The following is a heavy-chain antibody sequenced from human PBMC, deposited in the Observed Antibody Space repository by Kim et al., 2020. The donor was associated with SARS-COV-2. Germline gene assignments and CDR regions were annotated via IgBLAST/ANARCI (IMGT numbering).Heavy chain of an antibody. Sequence: GGSLRLSCAASGFTFSSYWMSWVRQAPGKGLEWVANIKQDGSEKYYVDSVKGRFTISRDNAKNSLYLQMNSLRAEDTAVYYCAREFKQWLVPSNRVVHFDLWGRGTLVTVSS. D-gene: IGHD6-19*01. CDR1: GFTFSSYW. CDR3: AREFKQWLVPSNRVVHFDL. V-gene: IGHV3-7*01. J-gene: IGHJ2*01. CDR2: IKQDGSEK.